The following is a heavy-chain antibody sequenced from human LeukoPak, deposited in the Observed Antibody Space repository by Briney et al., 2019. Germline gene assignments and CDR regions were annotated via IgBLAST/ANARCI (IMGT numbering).Heavy chain of an antibody. Sequence: GGSLRLSCAASGFTFSSDAMNWVRQAPGKGLECVANIKPDGSEKYYVGSVEGRFTISRDNAKNSLYLQMNSLRAEDTAVYYCARDLNWPGPWGQGTLVTVSS. V-gene: IGHV3-7*03. CDR2: IKPDGSEK. CDR1: GFTFSSDA. J-gene: IGHJ5*02. CDR3: ARDLNWPGP.